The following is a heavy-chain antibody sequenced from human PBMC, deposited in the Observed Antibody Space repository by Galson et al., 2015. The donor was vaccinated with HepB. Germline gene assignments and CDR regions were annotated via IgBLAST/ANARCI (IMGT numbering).Heavy chain of an antibody. D-gene: IGHD4-17*01. CDR1: GFTFSSYG. CDR3: AKDLPVTPGRIFDY. Sequence: SLRLSCAASGFTFSSYGMHWVRQAPGKGLEWVAFIRYDGSNKYYADSVKGRFTISRDNSKNTLYLQMNSLRAEDTAVYYCAKDLPVTPGRIFDYWGQGTLVTVSS. J-gene: IGHJ4*02. V-gene: IGHV3-30*02. CDR2: IRYDGSNK.